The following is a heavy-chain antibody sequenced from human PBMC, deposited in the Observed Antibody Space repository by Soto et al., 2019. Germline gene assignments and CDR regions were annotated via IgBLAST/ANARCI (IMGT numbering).Heavy chain of an antibody. J-gene: IGHJ6*02. Sequence: SLRLSCAASGFPFSSYGMHWVRQAPGKGLEWVSVISYDGSNKYYADSVKGRFTISRDNSKNTLYLQMNSLRAEDTAVYYCAKDLVGRDFWSGHKNYYYYGMDVWGQGTTVTVYS. D-gene: IGHD3-3*01. V-gene: IGHV3-30*18. CDR2: ISYDGSNK. CDR3: AKDLVGRDFWSGHKNYYYYGMDV. CDR1: GFPFSSYG.